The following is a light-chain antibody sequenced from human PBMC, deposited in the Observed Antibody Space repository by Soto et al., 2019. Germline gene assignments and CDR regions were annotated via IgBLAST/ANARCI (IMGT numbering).Light chain of an antibody. CDR3: TSWTTSTTMI. CDR1: SSDIGAYNF. V-gene: IGLV2-14*03. J-gene: IGLJ2*01. Sequence: QSVLTQPASVSGSPGQSITISCTGTSSDIGAYNFVSRYQQHPGKAPKLMLYDVNIRPSGVSNRFSGSKSGNTASLTISGLQAEDEADSYCTSWTTSTTMIFGGGTKVTVL. CDR2: DVN.